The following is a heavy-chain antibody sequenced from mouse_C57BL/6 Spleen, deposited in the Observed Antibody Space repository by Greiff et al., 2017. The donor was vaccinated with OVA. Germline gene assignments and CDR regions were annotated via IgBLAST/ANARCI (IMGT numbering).Heavy chain of an antibody. V-gene: IGHV1-15*01. CDR1: GYTFTDYE. CDR3: TIYYGNPFDY. CDR2: IDPETGGT. Sequence: QVQLQQSGAELVRPGASVTLSCKASGYTFTDYEMHWVKQTPVHGLEWIGAIDPETGGTAYNQKFKGKAILTADKSSSTAYMELRSLTSEDSAVYYCTIYYGNPFDYWGQGTTLTVSS. D-gene: IGHD2-1*01. J-gene: IGHJ2*01.